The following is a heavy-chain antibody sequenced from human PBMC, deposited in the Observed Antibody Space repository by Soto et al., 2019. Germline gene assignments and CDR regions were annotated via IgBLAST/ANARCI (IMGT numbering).Heavy chain of an antibody. D-gene: IGHD1-1*01. CDR2: INQDGNED. CDR3: ASTGDGHHDFLDY. Sequence: GGSLRLSCAASGFTFSSYWMNWVRQAPGKGLEWVANINQDGNEDNLLDSVKGRFTISRDNAKNSLFLQMNSLRVDDTAVYYCASTGDGHHDFLDYWGQGALVPAPQ. CDR1: GFTFSSYW. V-gene: IGHV3-7*01. J-gene: IGHJ4*02.